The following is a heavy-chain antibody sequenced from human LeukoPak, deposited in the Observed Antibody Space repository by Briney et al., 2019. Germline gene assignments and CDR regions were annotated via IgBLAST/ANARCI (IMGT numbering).Heavy chain of an antibody. CDR1: GFTFKSYD. CDR3: ARDDYGDY. CDR2: IRASGGRT. J-gene: IGHJ4*02. Sequence: GGSLTLSCAAYGFTFKSYDIAWDRQAPGKGREWVSGIRASGGRTYYADSVQGRFTISRDNAKNSLHLQMNSLRAEDTAVYYCARDDYGDYWGQGTMVTVSS. V-gene: IGHV3-23*01.